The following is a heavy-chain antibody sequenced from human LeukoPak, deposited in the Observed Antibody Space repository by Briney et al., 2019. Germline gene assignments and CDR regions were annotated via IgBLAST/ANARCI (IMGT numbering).Heavy chain of an antibody. CDR1: GFTFSSYS. D-gene: IGHD2-15*01. V-gene: IGHV3-21*01. Sequence: GGSLRLSCAASGFTFSSYSMNWVRQAPGKGLEWVSCISSSSSYIYYADSLKGRFTISRDNAKNSLYLQMNSLRAEDTAVYYCARDGYCSGGSCYSSWFDPWGQGTLVTVSS. J-gene: IGHJ5*02. CDR3: ARDGYCSGGSCYSSWFDP. CDR2: ISSSSSYI.